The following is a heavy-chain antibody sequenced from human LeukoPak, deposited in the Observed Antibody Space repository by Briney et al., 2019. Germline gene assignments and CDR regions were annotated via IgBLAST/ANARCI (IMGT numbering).Heavy chain of an antibody. CDR3: AKDPEQWLVQANYFDN. D-gene: IGHD6-19*01. V-gene: IGHV3-30*04. CDR2: ISYDGSNK. J-gene: IGHJ4*02. Sequence: PGGSLRLSCAASGFTFSSYAMHWVRQAPGKGLEWVAVISYDGSNKYYADSVKGRFTISRDNAKNTLYLQMNSLRVGDTAVYYCAKDPEQWLVQANYFDNWGQGTLVTVSS. CDR1: GFTFSSYA.